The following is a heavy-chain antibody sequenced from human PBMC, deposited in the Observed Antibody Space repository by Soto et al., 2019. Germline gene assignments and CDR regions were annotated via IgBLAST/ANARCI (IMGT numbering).Heavy chain of an antibody. CDR3: SRVDPGETSPFCH. Sequence: ASVKASCKASGYIFTSYYIDWVRQAPGQGLEWMGLINPFDGSRMFAQSFQGRVTMTRDTSTSTVYMEVSSLRSEDPAVYYCSRVDPGETSPFCHWG. V-gene: IGHV1-46*01. CDR1: GYIFTSYY. J-gene: IGHJ1*01. D-gene: IGHD3-10*01. CDR2: INPFDGSR.